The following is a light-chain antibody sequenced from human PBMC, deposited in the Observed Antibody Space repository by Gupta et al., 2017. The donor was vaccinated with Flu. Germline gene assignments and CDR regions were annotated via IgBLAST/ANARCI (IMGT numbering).Light chain of an antibody. CDR2: EVT. J-gene: IGLJ1*01. V-gene: IGLV2-8*01. CDR3: SSYAGSNNLGV. CDR1: SSDVGGYNY. Sequence: QSALTQPPSAYGSPGQSVTISCTGTSSDVGGYNYVSWYQQHPGKAPKLMIYEVTKRPSGVPDRFSGSKSGNTASLTISGLQAEDDADYYCSSYAGSNNLGVFGTGTKVSVL.